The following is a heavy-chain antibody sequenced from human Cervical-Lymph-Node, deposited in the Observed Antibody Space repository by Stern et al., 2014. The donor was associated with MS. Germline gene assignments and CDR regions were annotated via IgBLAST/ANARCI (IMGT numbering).Heavy chain of an antibody. D-gene: IGHD2-15*01. V-gene: IGHV1-69*04. CDR2: IIPILGLA. CDR3: ARGVVSNRAAATLHNLFDP. Sequence: QDQLVQSGAEVKKPGSSMNVSCKTSGGTFISSYAITWMRQAPGQGLEWMGRIIPILGLANYAQKFQGRVIITADKSTRTTYMELSSLRSEDTAVYYCARGVVSNRAAATLHNLFDPWGQGTLVTVSS. J-gene: IGHJ5*02. CDR1: GGTFISSYA.